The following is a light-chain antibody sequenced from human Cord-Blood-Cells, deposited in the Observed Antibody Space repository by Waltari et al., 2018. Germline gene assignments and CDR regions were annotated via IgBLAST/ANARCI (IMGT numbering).Light chain of an antibody. CDR3: QQYYSTPWT. CDR1: QSVLYSSNNKNY. Sequence: DIVMTQSPDSLAVSLGERATINCKSRQSVLYSSNNKNYLAWYQQKPGQPPKLLIYCASTRESGVPDRFSGSGSGTDFTLTISSRQTEDVAVYYCQQYYSTPWTFGQGTKVEIK. V-gene: IGKV4-1*01. CDR2: CAS. J-gene: IGKJ1*01.